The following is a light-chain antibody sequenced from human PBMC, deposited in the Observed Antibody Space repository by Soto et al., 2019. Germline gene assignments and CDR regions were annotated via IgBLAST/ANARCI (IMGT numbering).Light chain of an antibody. J-gene: IGKJ5*01. V-gene: IGKV4-1*01. CDR2: WAS. Sequence: DIMMTQSPASLAVSLGERATINCKSSQNVLYRSNNKSYLAWYQQKPGQPPKLLIYWASTRESGVPDRFSGSGSGTDFTLTISRLEPEDFAVYYCQQYGSSPITFGQGTRLEIK. CDR3: QQYGSSPIT. CDR1: QNVLYRSNNKSY.